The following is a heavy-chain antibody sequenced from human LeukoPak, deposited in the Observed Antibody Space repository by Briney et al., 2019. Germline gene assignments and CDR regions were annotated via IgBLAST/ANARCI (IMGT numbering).Heavy chain of an antibody. CDR2: ISGSGGST. Sequence: GGSLRLSCAASGFTFNSYAMSWVRQAPGKGLEWVSAISGSGGSTYYADSVKGRFTISRDNSKNTLYLQMNSLRAEDTAVYYCAKEARIIYDSSGYYDNWGQGTLVTVSS. J-gene: IGHJ4*02. D-gene: IGHD3-22*01. CDR1: GFTFNSYA. V-gene: IGHV3-23*01. CDR3: AKEARIIYDSSGYYDN.